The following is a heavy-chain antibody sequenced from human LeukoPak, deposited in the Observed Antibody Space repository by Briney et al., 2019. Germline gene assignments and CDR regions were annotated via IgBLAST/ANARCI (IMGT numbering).Heavy chain of an antibody. D-gene: IGHD3-22*01. J-gene: IGHJ4*02. V-gene: IGHV3-23*01. CDR3: AKDQVWIVVGSFDY. Sequence: PGGSLRLSCAASGFTFSSYAMSWVRQAPGKGLEWVSGISGSGGSTYYADSVKGRFTIPRDNSKNTLYLQMTSLRAEDTAVYYCAKDQVWIVVGSFDYWGQGTLVTVSS. CDR1: GFTFSSYA. CDR2: ISGSGGST.